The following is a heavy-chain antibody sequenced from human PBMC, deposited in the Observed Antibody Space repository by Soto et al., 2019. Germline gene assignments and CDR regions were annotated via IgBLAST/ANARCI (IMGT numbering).Heavy chain of an antibody. J-gene: IGHJ4*02. CDR2: ISYSGGTT. CDR1: GFTFSNYG. Sequence: GGSLRLSCAASGFTFSNYGMSWVPQAPGKGLEWVSAISYSGGTTYYADSVKGRFTISRDNSKNTLYLQMNSLRAEDTAVYYCAKNPGYYYDSTGYHFDYWGQGTLVTVSS. D-gene: IGHD3-22*01. CDR3: AKNPGYYYDSTGYHFDY. V-gene: IGHV3-23*01.